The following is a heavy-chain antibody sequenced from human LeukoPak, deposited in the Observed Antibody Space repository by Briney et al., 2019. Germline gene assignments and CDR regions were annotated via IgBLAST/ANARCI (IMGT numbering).Heavy chain of an antibody. Sequence: GGSLGLSRAASGFIFSTYAINWVRQAPGKGLEGVSVISGNGETTYYADSVKGRFTISRDNSKNTLYLQMNSLRVEDTAVYYCARGSYNWNQNILRYWGQGTLVLVTS. CDR3: ARGSYNWNQNILRY. CDR1: GFIFSTYA. CDR2: ISGNGETT. J-gene: IGHJ1*01. V-gene: IGHV3-23*01. D-gene: IGHD1-20*01.